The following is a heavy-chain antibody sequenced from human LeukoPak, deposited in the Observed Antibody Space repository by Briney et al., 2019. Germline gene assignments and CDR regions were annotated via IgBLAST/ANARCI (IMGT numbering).Heavy chain of an antibody. Sequence: GGSLRLSCAASGFPFNSYMVTWAGQAPGKGLEWVGNIKQDGSEKYYLDSVKGPFPLPRDHAKHSLYLQMTSLIAEDTAVYYCARDTGSYYVDYWGQGTLVTVSS. D-gene: IGHD1-26*01. CDR3: ARDTGSYYVDY. V-gene: IGHV3-7*04. J-gene: IGHJ4*02. CDR1: GFPFNSYM. CDR2: IKQDGSEK.